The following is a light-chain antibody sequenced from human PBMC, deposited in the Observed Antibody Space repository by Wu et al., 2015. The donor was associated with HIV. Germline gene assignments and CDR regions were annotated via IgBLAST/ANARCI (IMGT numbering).Light chain of an antibody. J-gene: IGKJ1*01. CDR3: QQYNNWPPRGT. CDR2: GAS. V-gene: IGKV3-15*01. CDR1: QSVNSN. Sequence: EIVMTQSPVILSVSPGERATLSCRASQSVNSNIAWYQQKRGQAPRLLIYGASTRATGIPARFRGSGSGTEFTLTINSMQSEDFALYYCQQYNNWPPRGTFGQGTKVEIK.